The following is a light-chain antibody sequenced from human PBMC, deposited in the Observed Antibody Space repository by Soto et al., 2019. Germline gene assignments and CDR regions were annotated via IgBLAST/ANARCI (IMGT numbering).Light chain of an antibody. CDR3: SSYTSSSTLL. Sequence: QSALTQPASVSGSPGQSITISCTGTSSDVGGYNYVSWYQQHPGKAPKLMIYDVSNRPSGVSNRFSGSKSGNTASLTISGLQAEDGADYYCSSYTSSSTLLFGTGTKLTVL. J-gene: IGLJ1*01. CDR2: DVS. V-gene: IGLV2-14*01. CDR1: SSDVGGYNY.